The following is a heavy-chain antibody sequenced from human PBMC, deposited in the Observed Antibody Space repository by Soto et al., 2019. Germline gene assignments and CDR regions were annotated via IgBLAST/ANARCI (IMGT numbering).Heavy chain of an antibody. V-gene: IGHV4-31*03. Sequence: QVQLQESGPGLVKPSQTLSLTCTVSGGSISSGGYYWSWIRQHPGKGLAWIGYIYYSGSTYYNPSHKSRVTVSVDTSKNQVSLKLSSVAAADTAVYYCARDRAGALYFDYWGQGTLVTVSS. CDR2: IYYSGST. J-gene: IGHJ4*02. CDR1: GGSISSGGYY. CDR3: ARDRAGALYFDY. D-gene: IGHD6-13*01.